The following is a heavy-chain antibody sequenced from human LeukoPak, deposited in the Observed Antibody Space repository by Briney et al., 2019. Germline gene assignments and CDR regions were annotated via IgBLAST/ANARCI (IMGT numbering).Heavy chain of an antibody. Sequence: SETLSLTCTVYGGSISIYYWSWIRQPPGKGLEWIGYIYYSGSTNYNPSLKSRVTISVDTSKNQFSLKLSSVTAADTAVYYCARTVRRSGSGKAFDYWGRGTLVTVSS. CDR1: GGSISIYY. D-gene: IGHD3-10*01. CDR3: ARTVRRSGSGKAFDY. J-gene: IGHJ4*02. V-gene: IGHV4-59*01. CDR2: IYYSGST.